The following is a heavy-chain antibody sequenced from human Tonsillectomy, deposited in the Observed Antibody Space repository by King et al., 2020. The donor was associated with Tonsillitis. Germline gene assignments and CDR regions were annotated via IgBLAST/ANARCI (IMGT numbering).Heavy chain of an antibody. CDR3: ARAHYYDSSGYYFFDY. D-gene: IGHD3-22*01. CDR1: GFTFSTYS. J-gene: IGHJ4*02. CDR2: ISGSRNYI. V-gene: IGHV3-21*01. Sequence: VQLVESGGGLVKPGGSLRLSCAASGFTFSTYSINWGRQAPGKGLEWVSSISGSRNYIYYADSGKGRFTFSRDNAKNSLYLQMNSLRAEDTAVYYCARAHYYDSSGYYFFDYWGQGTLVTVSS.